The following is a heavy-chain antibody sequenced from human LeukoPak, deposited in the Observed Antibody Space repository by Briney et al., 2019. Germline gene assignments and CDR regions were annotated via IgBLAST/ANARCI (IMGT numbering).Heavy chain of an antibody. Sequence: GGSLRLSCVVSGFTVSGNYMSWVRQAPGKGLQWVSTIYKEGNTFYADSVRGRFTLSRDNSKNTLYLQMNSLRAEDTAIYYCARESVTSGWYLYWGQGTLVTVSS. CDR1: GFTVSGNY. CDR2: IYKEGNT. CDR3: ARESVTSGWYLY. V-gene: IGHV3-53*01. J-gene: IGHJ4*02. D-gene: IGHD6-19*01.